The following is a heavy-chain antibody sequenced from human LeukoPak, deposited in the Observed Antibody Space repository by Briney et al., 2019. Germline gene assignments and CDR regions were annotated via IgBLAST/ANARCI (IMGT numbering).Heavy chain of an antibody. D-gene: IGHD4-17*01. Sequence: GGSLRLSCAASGFTFEDSVMSWVRQAPGKGREGGSSINWNGGSTGYADSVKGRFTISRDNSKNTLYLQMNRLRAEDTAVYYCARGATVTPDYFAYWGQGTLVTVSS. J-gene: IGHJ4*02. CDR3: ARGATVTPDYFAY. V-gene: IGHV3-20*04. CDR2: INWNGGST. CDR1: GFTFEDSV.